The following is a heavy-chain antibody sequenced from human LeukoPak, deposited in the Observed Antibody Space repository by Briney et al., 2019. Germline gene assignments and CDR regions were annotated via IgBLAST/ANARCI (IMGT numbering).Heavy chain of an antibody. Sequence: ASVKVSCKASGYTFTGYYMHWVRQAPGQGLEWMGRINPNSGNTGYAQKFQGRVTMTRNTSISTAYMALSSLRSEDTAMYYCARGDYYDSSGSLSGAFDIWGQGTMVTVSS. V-gene: IGHV1-8*02. J-gene: IGHJ3*02. CDR1: GYTFTGYY. CDR3: ARGDYYDSSGSLSGAFDI. CDR2: INPNSGNT. D-gene: IGHD3-22*01.